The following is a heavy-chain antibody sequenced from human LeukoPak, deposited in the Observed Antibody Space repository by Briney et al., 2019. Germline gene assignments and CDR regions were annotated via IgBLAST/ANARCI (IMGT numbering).Heavy chain of an antibody. J-gene: IGHJ1*01. Sequence: GGSLRLSCAASGFTFGSYGMSWVRHAPGKGLEWVSFITPNADRPSYADSVEGRFTISGDNHRNTLYMQMNSLRDEDTAIYYCAIMHGYYDGSGYWVQWGQGTLVTVSS. CDR3: AIMHGYYDGSGYWVQ. CDR1: GFTFGSYG. V-gene: IGHV3-23*01. CDR2: ITPNADRP. D-gene: IGHD3-22*01.